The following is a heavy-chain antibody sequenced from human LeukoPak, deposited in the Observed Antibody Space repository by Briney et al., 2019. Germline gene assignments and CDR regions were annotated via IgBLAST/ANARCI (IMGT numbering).Heavy chain of an antibody. D-gene: IGHD6-13*01. CDR1: GFTFSNYA. V-gene: IGHV3-23*01. CDR2: LPGGGGSA. CDR3: AKPPRDTMTAAEN. Sequence: PGGSLRLSCAASGFTFSNYAMSWDRQAPGKGMEWVSGLPGGGGSAKYADSVKGRFTISRDNSKNTFYLQMDGLRAEDTAVYYCAKPPRDTMTAAENWGQGALVTVSS. J-gene: IGHJ4*02.